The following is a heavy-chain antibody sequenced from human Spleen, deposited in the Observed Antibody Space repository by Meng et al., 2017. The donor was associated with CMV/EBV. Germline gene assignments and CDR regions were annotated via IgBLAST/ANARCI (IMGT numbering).Heavy chain of an antibody. D-gene: IGHD2-15*01. V-gene: IGHV4-59*01. CDR2: IAYGGDI. CDR1: GGSISRSF. J-gene: IGHJ4*02. CDR3: ARAPTLVAAFDF. Sequence: LSLICAVSGGSISRSFWSWIQQPPGKGLEWIGYIAYGGDITFSPSLKSRVSISVDTSRFSLKLSSVTAADTAVYYCARAPTLVAAFDFWGQGALVTVSS.